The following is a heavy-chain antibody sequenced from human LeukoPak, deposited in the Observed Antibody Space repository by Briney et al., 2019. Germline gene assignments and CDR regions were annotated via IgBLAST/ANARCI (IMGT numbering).Heavy chain of an antibody. CDR1: GYTFTGYY. J-gene: IGHJ4*02. CDR2: INPNSGGT. D-gene: IGHD3-10*01. Sequence: ASVKVSCKASGYTFTGYYMHWVRQAPGQGLEWMGWINPNSGGTNYAQKFQGRVTMTRDTSISTAYMELSRLRSDDTAVHYCARWYRGWFGELLPFDYWGQGTLVTVSS. V-gene: IGHV1-2*02. CDR3: ARWYRGWFGELLPFDY.